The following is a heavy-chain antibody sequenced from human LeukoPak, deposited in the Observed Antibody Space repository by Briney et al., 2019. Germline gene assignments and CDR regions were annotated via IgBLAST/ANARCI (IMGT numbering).Heavy chain of an antibody. CDR2: IYHTGGT. CDR3: ARQEYSSAAFDI. Sequence: SETLSLTCTVSGGSISSSGFYWDWIRQPPGKGLEYLGSIYHTGGTYHNPSLKSRVTISVDTSKNQFSLKLSSVTAADTAVYYCARQEYSSAAFDIWGQGTMVTVSS. V-gene: IGHV4-39*01. D-gene: IGHD3-22*01. CDR1: GGSISSSGFY. J-gene: IGHJ3*02.